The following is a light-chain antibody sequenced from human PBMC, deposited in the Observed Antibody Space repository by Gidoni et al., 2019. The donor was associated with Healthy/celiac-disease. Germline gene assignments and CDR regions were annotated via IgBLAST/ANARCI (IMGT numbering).Light chain of an antibody. CDR2: DAS. CDR1: QSISSW. V-gene: IGKV1-5*01. CDR3: QQYNSWWT. Sequence: DIQMTQSPSTLSASVGDRVTIPCRASQSISSWLAWYQQKPGKAPKFLIYDASSLESGVPSRFSGSGSGTEFTLTISSLQPDDFATYYCQQYNSWWTFGQGTKVEIK. J-gene: IGKJ1*01.